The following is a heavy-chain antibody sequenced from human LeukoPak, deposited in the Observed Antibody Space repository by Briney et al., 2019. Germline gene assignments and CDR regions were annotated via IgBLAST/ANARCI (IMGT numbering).Heavy chain of an antibody. CDR1: GVSISSYY. D-gene: IGHD3-22*01. Sequence: PSETLSLTCTVSGVSISSYYWSWIRQPPGKGLEWIGYIYYSGSTNYNPSLKSRVTISVNTSKNQFSLKLRSVTAADTAVYYCARDYYDSSGLDYWGQGTLVTVSS. CDR3: ARDYYDSSGLDY. J-gene: IGHJ4*02. CDR2: IYYSGST. V-gene: IGHV4-59*01.